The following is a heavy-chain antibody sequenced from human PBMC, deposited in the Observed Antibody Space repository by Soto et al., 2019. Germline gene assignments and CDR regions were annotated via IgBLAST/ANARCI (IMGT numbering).Heavy chain of an antibody. J-gene: IGHJ3*02. D-gene: IGHD3-22*01. Sequence: GSLRLSCAASGFTFSGSAMHWVRQASGKGLEWVGRIRSKANSYATAYAASVKGRFTISRGDSRNTAYLQMNSLKTEDTAVYYCTTLSSGENAFDIWGQGTMVTV. V-gene: IGHV3-73*01. CDR3: TTLSSGENAFDI. CDR1: GFTFSGSA. CDR2: IRSKANSYAT.